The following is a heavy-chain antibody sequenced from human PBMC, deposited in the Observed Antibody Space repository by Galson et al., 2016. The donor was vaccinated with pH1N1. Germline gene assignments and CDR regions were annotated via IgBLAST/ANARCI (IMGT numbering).Heavy chain of an antibody. CDR3: ARQNDYGDYRGDAFDI. V-gene: IGHV5-51*01. CDR2: IYLGGSHI. CDR1: GYMFSSSW. D-gene: IGHD4-17*01. J-gene: IGHJ3*02. Sequence: QSGAEVKKPGESLKISCQGSGYMFSSSWIGWVRQMPGEGLEWMGIIYLGGSHIRYSPSFQGQVTISADKSINIVYLQWSSLKASDTAIYYCARQNDYGDYRGDAFDIWGQGTLVTVSS.